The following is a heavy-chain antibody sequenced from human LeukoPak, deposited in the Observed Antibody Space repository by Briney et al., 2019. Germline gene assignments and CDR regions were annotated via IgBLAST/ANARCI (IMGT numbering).Heavy chain of an antibody. Sequence: ASVKVSCKASGYTFTSYGISWVRQAPGQGLEWMGWISAYNGNTNYAQKLQGRVTMTTDTSTSTAYMELRSLRSDDTAVYYCARGPYYDFWSGSGAWFDPWGQGTLVTVSS. CDR2: ISAYNGNT. CDR3: ARGPYYDFWSGSGAWFDP. J-gene: IGHJ5*02. CDR1: GYTFTSYG. V-gene: IGHV1-18*01. D-gene: IGHD3-3*01.